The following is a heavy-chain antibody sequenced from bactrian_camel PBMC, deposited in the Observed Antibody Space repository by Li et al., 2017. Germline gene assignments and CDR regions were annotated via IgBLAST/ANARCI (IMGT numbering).Heavy chain of an antibody. Sequence: VQLVESGGGSVQAGGSLRLSCSNSGGTFSWWDMAWFRQAPGESRERAAAIDRFGMTSYADSVKGRFTISIDRTKNTLYLQMNSLKPEDTAMYYCAADPSEWVGCTGAQFAAKYWGQGTQVTVS. CDR2: IDRFGMT. CDR3: AADPSEWVGCTGAQFAAKY. D-gene: IGHD5*01. J-gene: IGHJ4*01. CDR1: GGTFSWWD. V-gene: IGHV3-3*01.